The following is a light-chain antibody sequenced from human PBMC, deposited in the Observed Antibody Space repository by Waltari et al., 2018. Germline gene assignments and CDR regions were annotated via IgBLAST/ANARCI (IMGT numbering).Light chain of an antibody. CDR3: QQRSDWLT. CDR2: DAS. J-gene: IGKJ4*01. CDR1: QNVNNF. Sequence: EIVLTQSPATLSLSPGERATLSCRASQNVNNFLNWYQQKHGQAPRLLIYDASNRPTGVPDRFSGSGSGTDFTLTISRLDPEDFGVYYGQQRSDWLTFGGGTKVEI. V-gene: IGKV3-11*01.